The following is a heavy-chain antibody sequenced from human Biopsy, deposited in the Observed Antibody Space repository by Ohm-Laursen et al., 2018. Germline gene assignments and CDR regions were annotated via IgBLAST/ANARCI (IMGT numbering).Heavy chain of an antibody. V-gene: IGHV1-2*02. D-gene: IGHD3-22*01. CDR2: INVKTGDT. CDR3: PRGGYYYDSLAYYYWFDP. J-gene: IGHJ5*02. Sequence: GPSVNVSCKASVYTFTGYHVHWVRQAPGQGLEWMGWINVKTGDTNYAQKFQDRVTMTWDTSISTSYVDLSSLRSDDTAVYYFPRGGYYYDSLAYYYWFDPWGQGTLVTVSS. CDR1: VYTFTGYH.